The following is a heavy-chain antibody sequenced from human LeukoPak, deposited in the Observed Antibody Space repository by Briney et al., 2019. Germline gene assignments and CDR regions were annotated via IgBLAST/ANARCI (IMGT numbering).Heavy chain of an antibody. D-gene: IGHD3-10*01. CDR2: IYYSGST. Sequence: SQTLSLTCTVSGGSISSGDYDWRWIRQPPGKGLEWIGYIYYSGSTYYNPSLKSRVTISVHTSKNQFSLKLSSVTAADTAVYYCARGYYGVLVDYWGQGTLVTVSS. CDR1: GGSISSGDYD. V-gene: IGHV4-30-4*01. J-gene: IGHJ4*02. CDR3: ARGYYGVLVDY.